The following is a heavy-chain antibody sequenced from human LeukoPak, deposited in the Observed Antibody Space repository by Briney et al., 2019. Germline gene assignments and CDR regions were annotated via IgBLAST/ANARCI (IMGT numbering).Heavy chain of an antibody. D-gene: IGHD3-10*01. CDR1: GGTFSSYT. V-gene: IGHV1-69*05. Sequence: SVKVSCKASGGTFSSYTISWVRQAPGQGLEWMGGIIPIFGTANYAQKFQGRVTITTDESTSTAYMELSSLRSEDTAVYYCARDGEATMVRFDIWGQGTMVTVSS. CDR3: ARDGEATMVRFDI. CDR2: IIPIFGTA. J-gene: IGHJ3*02.